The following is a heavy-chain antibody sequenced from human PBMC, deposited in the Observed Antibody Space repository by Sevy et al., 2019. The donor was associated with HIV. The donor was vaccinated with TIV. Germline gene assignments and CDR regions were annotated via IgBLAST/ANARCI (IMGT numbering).Heavy chain of an antibody. J-gene: IGHJ3*01. V-gene: IGHV3-30-3*01. CDR2: ISYDGSRK. CDR3: ARERDRQALNV. CDR1: GFTFGSYA. Sequence: GVSLRLSCAASGFTFGSYAMHWVRQAPGKGLEWLAFISYDGSRKYYADSVKGRFTISRDNSKNTLFMQVNSLRAEDTALYYCARERDRQALNVWGQGTMVTVSS.